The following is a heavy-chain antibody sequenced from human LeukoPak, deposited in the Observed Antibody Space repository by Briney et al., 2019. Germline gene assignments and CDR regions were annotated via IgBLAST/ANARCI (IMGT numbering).Heavy chain of an antibody. Sequence: SETLSLTCNVSGGSISSYYWSWIRQPPGEGLEWIGYIYDSGSTNYNPSLRSRVTISVDTSKNQFSLKLSSVTAADTAVYYCARTFWSGYYGRWFDPWGQGTLVTVSS. CDR3: ARTFWSGYYGRWFDP. CDR2: IYDSGST. CDR1: GGSISSYY. V-gene: IGHV4-59*01. D-gene: IGHD3-3*01. J-gene: IGHJ5*02.